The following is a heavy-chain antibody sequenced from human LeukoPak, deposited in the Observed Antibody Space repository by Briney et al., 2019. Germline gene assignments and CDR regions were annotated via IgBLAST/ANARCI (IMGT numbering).Heavy chain of an antibody. J-gene: IGHJ3*02. Sequence: PGRSLRLSCAASGFTFGSYGMHWVHQAPGKGLEWVAVIWYDGSNKYYADSVKGRFTISRDNSKNTLYLQMNSLRAEDTAVYYCARGGPYFDWFDVFDIWGQGTMVTVSS. CDR1: GFTFGSYG. V-gene: IGHV3-33*01. CDR2: IWYDGSNK. D-gene: IGHD3-9*01. CDR3: ARGGPYFDWFDVFDI.